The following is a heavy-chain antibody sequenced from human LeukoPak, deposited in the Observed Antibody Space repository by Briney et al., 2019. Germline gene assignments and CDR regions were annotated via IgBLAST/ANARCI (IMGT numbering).Heavy chain of an antibody. CDR2: ISDNGGST. J-gene: IGHJ4*02. CDR1: GFTFSSYA. Sequence: GGSLRLSCAASGFTFSSYAIHWVRQAPGKGLEYVSAISDNGGSTYYAGSVKGRFTISRDNSKNTLYLQMSSLRAEDTAVYYCVKYSSGWYDYWGQGTLVTVSS. CDR3: VKYSSGWYDY. V-gene: IGHV3-64D*06. D-gene: IGHD6-19*01.